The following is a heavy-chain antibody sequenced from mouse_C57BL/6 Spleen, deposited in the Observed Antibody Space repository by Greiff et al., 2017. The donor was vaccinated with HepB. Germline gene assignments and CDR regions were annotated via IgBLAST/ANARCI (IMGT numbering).Heavy chain of an antibody. Sequence: EVKLVESGGDLVKPGGSLKLSCAASGFTFSSYGMSWVRQTPDKRLEWVATISSGGSYTYYPDSVKGRFTISRDNAKKTLYLQMSSLKSEDTAMYYCARQGSYYGSSYDYFDYWGQGTTLTVSS. CDR2: ISSGGSYT. CDR3: ARQGSYYGSSYDYFDY. D-gene: IGHD1-1*01. CDR1: GFTFSSYG. V-gene: IGHV5-6*01. J-gene: IGHJ2*01.